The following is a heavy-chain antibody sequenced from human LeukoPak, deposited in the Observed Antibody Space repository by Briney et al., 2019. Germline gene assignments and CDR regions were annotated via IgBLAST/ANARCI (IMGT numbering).Heavy chain of an antibody. D-gene: IGHD3-3*01. V-gene: IGHV3-30*02. CDR3: AKVRYDFWSGYYPLDY. CDR1: GFTFSSYG. Sequence: GGSLRLSCAASGFTFSSYGMHWVRQAPGKGLEWVAFIRYDGSNKYYADSVKGRFTISRDNSKNTLYLQMNSLRAEDTAVYYCAKVRYDFWSGYYPLDYWGQGTLVTVSS. CDR2: IRYDGSNK. J-gene: IGHJ4*02.